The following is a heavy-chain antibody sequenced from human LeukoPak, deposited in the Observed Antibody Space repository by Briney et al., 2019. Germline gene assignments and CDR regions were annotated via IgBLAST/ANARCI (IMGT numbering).Heavy chain of an antibody. J-gene: IGHJ4*02. CDR2: INSDGSST. V-gene: IGHV3-74*01. D-gene: IGHD4-11*01. CDR3: ARVGGGGYYSNLKYYFDY. CDR1: GFTFSSYW. Sequence: GGSLRLSCAASGFTFSSYWMHWVRQAPGKGLVWVSRINSDGSSTSYADSVKGRFTISRDNAKNTLYLQMNSLRAEDTAVYYCARVGGGGYYSNLKYYFDYWGQGTLVTVSS.